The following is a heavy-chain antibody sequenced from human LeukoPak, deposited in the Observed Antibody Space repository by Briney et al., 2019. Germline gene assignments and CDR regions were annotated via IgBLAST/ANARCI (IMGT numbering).Heavy chain of an antibody. CDR2: THYRSKWYN. Sequence: SQTLSLTCAISGDSVSSTRSAWNWIRQSPSRGLEWLGRTHYRSKWYNDYAPSVESRISINPDTSKNQFSLKLSSVTAADTAVYYCAREDYDDSGGWYFDLWGRGTLVTVSS. D-gene: IGHD3-3*01. V-gene: IGHV6-1*01. J-gene: IGHJ2*01. CDR3: AREDYDDSGGWYFDL. CDR1: GDSVSSTRSA.